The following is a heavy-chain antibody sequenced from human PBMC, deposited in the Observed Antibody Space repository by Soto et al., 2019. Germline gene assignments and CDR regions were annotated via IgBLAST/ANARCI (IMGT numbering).Heavy chain of an antibody. Sequence: PGGSLRLSWAASGFTFSGSARHWVLQASGKGLEWVGRIRSKANSYATAYAASVKVRFTISREDSKNTAYLQMNSLKTEETAVYYCTRHSSIPYSGYSSSWWKTMEGVDGMDVWGQGTTVTVSS. D-gene: IGHD6-13*01. CDR3: TRHSSIPYSGYSSSWWKTMEGVDGMDV. J-gene: IGHJ6*02. V-gene: IGHV3-73*01. CDR1: GFTFSGSA. CDR2: IRSKANSYAT.